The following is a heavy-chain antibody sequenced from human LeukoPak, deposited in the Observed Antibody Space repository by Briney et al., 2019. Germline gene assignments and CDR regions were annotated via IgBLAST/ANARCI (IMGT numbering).Heavy chain of an antibody. V-gene: IGHV4-4*07. J-gene: IGHJ4*02. CDR3: GRVARESITHLDY. CDR2: IYTSGIT. CDR1: GGSISGYY. Sequence: SETLSLTCTVSGGSISGYYWTWIRQPAGKGLEWIGRIYTSGITNYNPSLTSRVTMSVDTSKNQFSLKVTSVTAADTAVYYCGRVARESITHLDYWGQGTLVTVSS. D-gene: IGHD1-20*01.